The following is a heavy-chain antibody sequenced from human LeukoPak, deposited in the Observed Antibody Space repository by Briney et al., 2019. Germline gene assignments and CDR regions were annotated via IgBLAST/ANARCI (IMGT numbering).Heavy chain of an antibody. D-gene: IGHD3-10*01. V-gene: IGHV1-8*01. CDR2: MNPNSGNT. J-gene: IGHJ4*02. Sequence: ASVKVSCKASGYTFTSYDINWVRQATGQGLEWMGWMNPNSGNTDYAQKFQGRVTMTRNTSISTAYMELSSLRSEDTAVYYCASRITMVRGVIQDDYWGQGTLVTVSS. CDR3: ASRITMVRGVIQDDY. CDR1: GYTFTSYD.